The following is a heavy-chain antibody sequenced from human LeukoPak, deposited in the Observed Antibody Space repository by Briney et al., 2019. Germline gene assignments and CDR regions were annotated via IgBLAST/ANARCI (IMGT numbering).Heavy chain of an antibody. Sequence: GGSLRLSGAASGFTFSSYAMSWVRQAPGKGLEWVSAISGSGGSTYYADSVKGRFTISRDNSKNTLYLQMNSLRAEDTAVYYCAKDWYYYGSGSTNFDYWGQGTLVTVSS. CDR2: ISGSGGST. D-gene: IGHD3-10*01. J-gene: IGHJ4*02. CDR1: GFTFSSYA. V-gene: IGHV3-23*01. CDR3: AKDWYYYGSGSTNFDY.